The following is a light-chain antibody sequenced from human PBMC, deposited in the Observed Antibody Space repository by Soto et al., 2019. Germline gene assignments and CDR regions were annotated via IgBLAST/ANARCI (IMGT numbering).Light chain of an antibody. CDR1: QSVFNY. V-gene: IGKV1-39*01. J-gene: IGKJ1*01. CDR3: QQSYYNPT. CDR2: DIS. Sequence: DIQMTQSPSSLSASVGDRVTITCRASQSVFNYLHWYQQKPGRAPNLLIYDISTLQSGVPSRFSGSGSGTYFTLTISSLQHEDFATYYCQQSYYNPTFGQGTKVEIK.